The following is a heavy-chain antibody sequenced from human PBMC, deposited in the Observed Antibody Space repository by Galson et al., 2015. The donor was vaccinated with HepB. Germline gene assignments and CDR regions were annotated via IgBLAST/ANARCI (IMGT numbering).Heavy chain of an antibody. CDR3: ARDEYYDSSGYYRRGFDY. J-gene: IGHJ4*02. CDR2: TYYRSKWYN. Sequence: CAISGDSVSSNSAAWNWIRQSPSRGLEWLGRTYYRSKWYNDYAVSVKSRITINPDTSKNQFSLQLNSVTPEDTAVYYCARDEYYDSSGYYRRGFDYWGQGTLVTVSS. CDR1: GDSVSSNSAA. V-gene: IGHV6-1*01. D-gene: IGHD3-22*01.